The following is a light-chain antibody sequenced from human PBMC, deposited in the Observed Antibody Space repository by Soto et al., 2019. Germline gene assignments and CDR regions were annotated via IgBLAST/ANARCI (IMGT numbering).Light chain of an antibody. Sequence: AIRVTPSPSALSAYTRDRVTITCLASQGISSYLAWYQQKPGKAPKLLIYAASTLQSGVPSRFSGSGSGTDFTLTISCLQSEDFATYYCQQYNSAPITFGQGTRLEVK. CDR1: QGISSY. CDR3: QQYNSAPIT. V-gene: IGKV1-8*01. CDR2: AAS. J-gene: IGKJ5*01.